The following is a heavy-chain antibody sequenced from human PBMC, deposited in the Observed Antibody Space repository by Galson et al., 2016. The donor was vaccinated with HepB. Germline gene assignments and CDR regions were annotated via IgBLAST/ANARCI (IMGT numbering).Heavy chain of an antibody. CDR2: INVNGRRI. V-gene: IGHV3-74*01. CDR1: GFTFSNYW. CDR3: AREDTRGVVVAALDH. Sequence: SLRLSCAASGFTFSNYWMHWVRQVPGKGLVWVSSINVNGRRITYADSVKGRFTVSRDNSENTLYLQMNSLRAEDTAVFFCAREDTRGVVVAALDHWGQGTLVTVSS. J-gene: IGHJ5*02. D-gene: IGHD2-15*01.